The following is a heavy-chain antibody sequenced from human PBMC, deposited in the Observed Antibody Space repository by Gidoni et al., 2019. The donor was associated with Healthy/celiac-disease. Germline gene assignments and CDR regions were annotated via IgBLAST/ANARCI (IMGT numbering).Heavy chain of an antibody. J-gene: IGHJ6*02. D-gene: IGHD6-6*01. CDR2: IIPIFGTA. V-gene: IGHV1-69*06. CDR1: GCTFSSYA. CDR3: TSSSLAKYYYYGMDV. Sequence: QVQLVQSGAEVKKPGSSVKVSCKASGCTFSSYAISWVRQAPGQGLEWMGGIIPIFGTANYAQKFQGRVTITADKSTSTAYMELSSLRSEDTAVYYCTSSSLAKYYYYGMDVWGQGTTVTVSS.